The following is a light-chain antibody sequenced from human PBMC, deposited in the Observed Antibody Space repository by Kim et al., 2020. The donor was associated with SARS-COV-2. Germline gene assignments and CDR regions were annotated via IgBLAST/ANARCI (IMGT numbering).Light chain of an antibody. CDR1: PDIGSW. V-gene: IGKV1-12*01. CDR2: AAS. CDR3: QQAKSFPLT. Sequence: SLGDRVTIPGRPRPDIGSWLAWDQQKPGKAPQLLISAASRLETGVTSRFSGSGSGTGFTLTISNLQPDDIATYHCQQAKSFPLTFGGGTKLEI. J-gene: IGKJ4*01.